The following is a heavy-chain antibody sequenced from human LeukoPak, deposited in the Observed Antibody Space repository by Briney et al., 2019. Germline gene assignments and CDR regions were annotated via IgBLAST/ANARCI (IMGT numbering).Heavy chain of an antibody. CDR3: ARVAGDPIYYYYMDV. Sequence: SETLSLTCAVYGGSFSGYYWRWLRQSPGKGLEWIGEINDSGSTNYDPSLKSRVTISVDTSKNQISLKLTSVTAADTAVYYCARVAGDPIYYYYMDVWGKGTTVTVSS. CDR1: GGSFSGYY. CDR2: INDSGST. J-gene: IGHJ6*03. V-gene: IGHV4-34*01. D-gene: IGHD7-27*01.